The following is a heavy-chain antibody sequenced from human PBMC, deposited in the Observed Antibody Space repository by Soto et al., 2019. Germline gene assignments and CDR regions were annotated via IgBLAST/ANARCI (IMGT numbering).Heavy chain of an antibody. J-gene: IGHJ4*02. CDR2: INPSGGST. CDR1: GYTFTSYY. D-gene: IGHD1-26*01. Sequence: AAVKFSCKASGYTFTSYYMHWVRQAPGQGLEWMGIINPSGGSTSYAQKFQGRVTMTRDTSTSTVYMELSSLRSEDTAVYYCASMGSGSYWNYWGQGTLVTVSS. CDR3: ASMGSGSYWNY. V-gene: IGHV1-46*01.